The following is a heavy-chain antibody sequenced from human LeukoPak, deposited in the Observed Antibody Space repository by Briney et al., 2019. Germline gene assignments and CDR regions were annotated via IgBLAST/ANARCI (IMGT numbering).Heavy chain of an antibody. CDR3: AREPGIVVVMRTGEIDY. CDR2: ISSSSSTI. V-gene: IGHV3-48*01. CDR1: GFTFSSYS. Sequence: PGGSLRLSCAASGFTFSSYSMNWVRQAPGKGLEWVSYISSSSSTIYYADSVKGRFTISRDNAKNSLYLQMNSLRAEDTAVYYCAREPGIVVVMRTGEIDYWGQGTLVTVSS. J-gene: IGHJ4*02. D-gene: IGHD2-21*01.